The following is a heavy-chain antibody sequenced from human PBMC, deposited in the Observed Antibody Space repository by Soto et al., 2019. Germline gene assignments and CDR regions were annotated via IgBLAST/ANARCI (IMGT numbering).Heavy chain of an antibody. J-gene: IGHJ4*02. Sequence: ASVRVSCKASGYTFTSYYIHWVRQAPLQVLEWMVIINPSCGSTSYAQKFQGRVTMTRDTSTSTVYMELSSLRSDDTAVYYCARDNNVVVPAAIPEYWGQGTMVTVSS. CDR3: ARDNNVVVPAAIPEY. D-gene: IGHD2-2*01. CDR2: INPSCGST. V-gene: IGHV1-46*01. CDR1: GYTFTSYY.